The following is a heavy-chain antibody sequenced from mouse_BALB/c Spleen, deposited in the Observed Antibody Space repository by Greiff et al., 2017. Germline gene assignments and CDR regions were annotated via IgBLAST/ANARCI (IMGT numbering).Heavy chain of an antibody. CDR2: ISSGGSYT. CDR3: ARDGYDAMDY. Sequence: EVKLVESGGGLVKPGGSLKLSCAASGFTFSSYAMSWVRQSPEKRLEWVAEISSGGSYTYYPDTVTGRFTISRGNAKNTLYLEMSSLRSEDTAMYYCARDGYDAMDYWGQGTSVTVSS. CDR1: GFTFSSYA. J-gene: IGHJ4*01. V-gene: IGHV5-9-4*01.